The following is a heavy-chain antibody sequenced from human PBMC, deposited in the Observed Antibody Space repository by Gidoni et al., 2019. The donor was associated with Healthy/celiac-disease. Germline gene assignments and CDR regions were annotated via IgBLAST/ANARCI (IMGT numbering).Heavy chain of an antibody. CDR3: ASSGSYRSNLDY. Sequence: EVQLVESGGGLVQPGGSLRPSCAASGFTVSSNYMSWVRQAPGKGLEWVSVIYSGGSTYYADSVKGRFTISRDNSKNTLYLQMNSLRAEDTAVYYCASSGSYRSNLDYWGQGTLVTVSS. J-gene: IGHJ4*02. D-gene: IGHD3-10*01. V-gene: IGHV3-66*01. CDR1: GFTVSSNY. CDR2: IYSGGST.